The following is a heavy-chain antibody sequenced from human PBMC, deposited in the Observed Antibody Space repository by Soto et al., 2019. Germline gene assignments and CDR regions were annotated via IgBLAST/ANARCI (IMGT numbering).Heavy chain of an antibody. Sequence: HPGGSLRLSCAASGFTFDDYTMHWVRQAPGKGLEWVSLISWDGGNTYYADSVKGRFTISRDNSKNSLYLQMNSLRTEDTALYYCAREGSSSGPDYEYWGQGTLVTVSS. V-gene: IGHV3-43*01. CDR2: ISWDGGNT. CDR3: AREGSSSGPDYEY. J-gene: IGHJ4*02. CDR1: GFTFDDYT. D-gene: IGHD3-22*01.